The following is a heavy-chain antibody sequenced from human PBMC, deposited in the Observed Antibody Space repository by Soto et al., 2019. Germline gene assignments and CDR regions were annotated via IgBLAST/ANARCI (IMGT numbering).Heavy chain of an antibody. Sequence: GASVKLCCKASGYKFTTYFIHWVRQAPGQGLEWMGMIHPSGDTGYAQKFRGRVTMTIDTSTTTAYMELRNLTSEDTAVYFSVRGFCTTSPYSEQFHLWGQGSLVTVSA. CDR1: GYKFTTYF. CDR2: IHPSGDT. V-gene: IGHV1-46*01. D-gene: IGHD2-15*01. J-gene: IGHJ1*01. CDR3: VRGFCTTSPYSEQFHL.